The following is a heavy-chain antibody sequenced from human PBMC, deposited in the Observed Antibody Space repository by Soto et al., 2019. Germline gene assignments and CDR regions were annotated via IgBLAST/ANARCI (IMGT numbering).Heavy chain of an antibody. CDR3: ARGGGYYDFWSGYYKRGNWFDP. D-gene: IGHD3-3*01. CDR1: GGSFSGYY. V-gene: IGHV4-34*01. CDR2: INHSGST. Sequence: SETLSLTCAVYGGSFSGYYWSWIRQPPGKGLEWIGEINHSGSTNYNPSLKSRVTISVDTSKNQFSLKLSSVPPADTAVYYCARGGGYYDFWSGYYKRGNWFDPWGQGTLVTVSS. J-gene: IGHJ5*02.